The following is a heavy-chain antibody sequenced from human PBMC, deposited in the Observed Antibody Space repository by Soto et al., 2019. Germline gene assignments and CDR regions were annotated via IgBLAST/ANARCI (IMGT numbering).Heavy chain of an antibody. CDR2: ISSSSSYI. D-gene: IGHD6-13*01. V-gene: IGHV3-21*01. CDR3: ARGYSSSWTDPEKFDP. CDR1: GFTFSSYS. Sequence: PGGSLRLSCAASGFTFSSYSMNWVRQAPGKGLEWVSSISSSSSYIYYADSVKGRFTISRDNAKNSLYLQMNSLRAEDTAVYYCARGYSSSWTDPEKFDPWGQGTLVTVSS. J-gene: IGHJ5*02.